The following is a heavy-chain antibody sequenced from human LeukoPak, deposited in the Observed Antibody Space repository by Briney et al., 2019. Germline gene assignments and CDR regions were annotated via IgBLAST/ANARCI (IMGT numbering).Heavy chain of an antibody. Sequence: GGSLRPSCAASGFTFSSYAMHWVRQAPGKGLEWVAVISYDGSNKYYADSVKGRFTISRDNSKNTLYLQMNSLRAEDTAVYYCASDPDSSSWYAWSYYYYGMDVWGQGTTVTVSS. CDR1: GFTFSSYA. CDR3: ASDPDSSSWYAWSYYYYGMDV. D-gene: IGHD6-13*01. J-gene: IGHJ6*02. V-gene: IGHV3-30-3*01. CDR2: ISYDGSNK.